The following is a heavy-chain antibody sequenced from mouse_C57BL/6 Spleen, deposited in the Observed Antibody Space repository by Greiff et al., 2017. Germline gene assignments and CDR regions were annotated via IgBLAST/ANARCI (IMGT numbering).Heavy chain of an antibody. CDR3: ARALYYDYDDGYWYFDV. CDR2: IGPGSGST. J-gene: IGHJ1*03. Sequence: VQLQQSGAELVKPGASVKISCKASGYTFPDYYINWLKQRPGQGLEWIGKIGPGSGSTYYNEKFKGKATLTADKYSSTAYMQLSSLTSEDSAVYFCARALYYDYDDGYWYFDVGGTGTTVTVSS. D-gene: IGHD2-4*01. V-gene: IGHV1-77*01. CDR1: GYTFPDYY.